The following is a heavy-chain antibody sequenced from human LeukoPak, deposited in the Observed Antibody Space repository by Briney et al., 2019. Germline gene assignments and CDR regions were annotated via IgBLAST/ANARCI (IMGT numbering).Heavy chain of an antibody. CDR1: GFTFSTYG. CDR3: ARGAYCGGDCPLPNSLY. J-gene: IGHJ4*02. D-gene: IGHD2-21*01. Sequence: PGGSLRLSCAASGFTFSTYGMHWVRQAPGKGLEWVTFIRSDANKKYYADSVKGRFAISRDTSKNTLYLQMNSLTAEDTAVYYCARGAYCGGDCPLPNSLYWGRGTLVTVSS. V-gene: IGHV3-30*02. CDR2: IRSDANKK.